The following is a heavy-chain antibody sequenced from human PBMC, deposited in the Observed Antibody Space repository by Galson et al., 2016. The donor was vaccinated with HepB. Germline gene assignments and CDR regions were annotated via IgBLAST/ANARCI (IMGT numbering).Heavy chain of an antibody. CDR1: GFTFGSDW. J-gene: IGHJ4*02. V-gene: IGHV3-7*01. CDR2: IKQDGSEK. Sequence: SLRLSCAGSGFTFGSDWMSWVRQAPGKGLQWVASIKQDGSEKYYVDSVKGRFTISRDNTKNSLYLQMNSLRAKETAVYYCTREFYDYVWGSNRSTRRFDYWGQGTLGTVSS. D-gene: IGHD3-16*02. CDR3: TREFYDYVWGSNRSTRRFDY.